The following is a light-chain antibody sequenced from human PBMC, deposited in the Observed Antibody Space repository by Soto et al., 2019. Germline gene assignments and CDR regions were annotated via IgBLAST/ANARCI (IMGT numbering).Light chain of an antibody. CDR3: CSYAGSSIVV. V-gene: IGLV2-23*01. CDR2: EGS. Sequence: VLTQPASVSGSPGQSITISCTGTSSDVGTYNLVSWYQQHPGKAPKLMIYEGSKRPSGVSNRFSGSKSGNTASLTISGLQAEDEADYYCCSYAGSSIVVFGGGTKLTVL. J-gene: IGLJ2*01. CDR1: SSDVGTYNL.